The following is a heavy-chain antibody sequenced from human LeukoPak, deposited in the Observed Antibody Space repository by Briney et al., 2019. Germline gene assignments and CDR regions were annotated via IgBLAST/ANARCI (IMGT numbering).Heavy chain of an antibody. J-gene: IGHJ4*01. V-gene: IGHV3-30*18. Sequence: GGSLRLSCAASGFTFSRYGMHWVRRAPGKGLEWVAVISYDGSNKYYADSVKGRFTISRDNSKNTLYLQMNSLRAEDTAVYYCAKPPGILTGYYPFDYWGHGTLVTVSS. CDR2: ISYDGSNK. CDR3: AKPPGILTGYYPFDY. D-gene: IGHD3-9*01. CDR1: GFTFSRYG.